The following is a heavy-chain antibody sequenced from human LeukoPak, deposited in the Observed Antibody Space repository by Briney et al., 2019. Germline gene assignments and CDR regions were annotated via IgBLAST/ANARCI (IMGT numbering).Heavy chain of an antibody. CDR2: IDPSDSYT. CDR1: GYSFTSYW. V-gene: IGHV5-10-1*01. J-gene: IGHJ5*02. Sequence: GESLRISCKGSGYSFTSYWISWVRQMPGKGLEWMGRIDPSDSYTNYSPSFQGHVTISADKSISTAYLQWNSLKASDTAMYYCARSFQGYCSGGSCYPPFDPWGQGTLVTVSS. D-gene: IGHD2-15*01. CDR3: ARSFQGYCSGGSCYPPFDP.